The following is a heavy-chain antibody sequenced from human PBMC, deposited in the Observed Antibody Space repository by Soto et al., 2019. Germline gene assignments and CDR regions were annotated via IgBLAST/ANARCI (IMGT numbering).Heavy chain of an antibody. D-gene: IGHD6-19*01. Sequence: QLQLQESGPGLVKPSETLSLTCSVSGGSINSSSSFWGWVRQPPGKGLEWIGSIYYSGSTYYNPSLRSRVTISVDTAKNQFSLKLSSVTAADTAVFYCARHYSSGSRNWFDTWGQGTLVTVSS. J-gene: IGHJ5*02. CDR3: ARHYSSGSRNWFDT. V-gene: IGHV4-39*01. CDR1: GGSINSSSSF. CDR2: IYYSGST.